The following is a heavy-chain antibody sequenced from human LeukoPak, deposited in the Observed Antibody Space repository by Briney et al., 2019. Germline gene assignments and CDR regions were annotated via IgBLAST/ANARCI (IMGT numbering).Heavy chain of an antibody. CDR2: IWYDGSNK. V-gene: IGHV3-33*06. CDR3: AKDRYPYSSSSVHWFDP. CDR1: GFTFSSYG. D-gene: IGHD6-6*01. Sequence: PGGSLRLSCAASGFTFSSYGMHGVRQAPGKGLEWVAVIWYDGSNKFYADSLKGRFTISRDNSKNMLYLQMNILRVEDTAVYYGAKDRYPYSSSSVHWFDPWGQGTLVTVSS. J-gene: IGHJ5*02.